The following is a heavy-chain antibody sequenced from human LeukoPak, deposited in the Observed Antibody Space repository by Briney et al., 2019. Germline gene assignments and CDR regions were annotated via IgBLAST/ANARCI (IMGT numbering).Heavy chain of an antibody. J-gene: IGHJ3*02. Sequence: SQALSLTCAISGDTVSSNSAAWYWIRQSPSRGLEWLGRAYYRSKWYNDYALSVKGRITINPDTSKNQFSLQLNSLTPEDTAVYYCARDPDPFSRLSVFDIWGQGTMVTVSS. CDR2: AYYRSKWYN. V-gene: IGHV6-1*01. CDR1: GDTVSSNSAA. D-gene: IGHD3-16*02. CDR3: ARDPDPFSRLSVFDI.